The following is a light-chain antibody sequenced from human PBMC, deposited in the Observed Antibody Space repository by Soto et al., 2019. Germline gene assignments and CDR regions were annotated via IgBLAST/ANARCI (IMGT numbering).Light chain of an antibody. J-gene: IGKJ5*01. CDR2: TAS. CDR1: QSISYT. Sequence: DIEMTQSPSTLSVSAGGRATLACRASQSISYTLAWYQKRPGQAPRRLIYTASTLPTGFPSRFSGSGSGTAFTLTISSLQPEDFAVYYCLQYNSWPSTFGQGTRLEIK. V-gene: IGKV3-15*01. CDR3: LQYNSWPST.